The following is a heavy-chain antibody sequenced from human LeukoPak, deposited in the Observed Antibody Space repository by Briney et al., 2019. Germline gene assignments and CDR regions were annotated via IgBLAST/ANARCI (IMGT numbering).Heavy chain of an antibody. J-gene: IGHJ5*02. CDR3: ARISGDFGHLGDP. CDR2: INTKTGNP. D-gene: IGHD3-16*01. Sequence: GASVKVSCKASGYSFTNYAMNWVRQAPGHGLEWMGWINTKTGNPTYAQGFTGRFVFSLDTSVSTAFLQISSLKAEDTAVYYCARISGDFGHLGDPWGQGTLVTVSS. CDR1: GYSFTNYA. V-gene: IGHV7-4-1*02.